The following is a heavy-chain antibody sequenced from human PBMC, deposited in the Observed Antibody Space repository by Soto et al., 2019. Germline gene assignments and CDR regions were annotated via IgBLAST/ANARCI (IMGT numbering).Heavy chain of an antibody. Sequence: QVQLVQSGAEVKKPGASVKVSCKASGYTFTSYGISWVRQAPGQGLEWMGWISAYNGNTNYAQKLQGRVTMTTDTPTSTAYRELRSLRSDDTAVYDCARDRGSYALDYWGQGTLVTVSS. J-gene: IGHJ4*02. D-gene: IGHD1-26*01. CDR1: GYTFTSYG. V-gene: IGHV1-18*01. CDR3: ARDRGSYALDY. CDR2: ISAYNGNT.